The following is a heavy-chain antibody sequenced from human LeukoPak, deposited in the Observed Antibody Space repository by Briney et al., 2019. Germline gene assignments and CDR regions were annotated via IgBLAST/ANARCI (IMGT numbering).Heavy chain of an antibody. CDR2: INPNSGGT. D-gene: IGHD3-22*01. CDR3: ARGSPAYYYDSSGYYFGVDGFDP. CDR1: GYTFTGYY. J-gene: IGHJ5*02. Sequence: GASVKVSCKASGYTFTGYYMHWVRQAPGQGLEWMGWINPNSGGTNYAQKFQGWVTMTRDTSISTAYMELSRLRSEDTAVYYCARGSPAYYYDSSGYYFGVDGFDPWGQGTLVTVSS. V-gene: IGHV1-2*04.